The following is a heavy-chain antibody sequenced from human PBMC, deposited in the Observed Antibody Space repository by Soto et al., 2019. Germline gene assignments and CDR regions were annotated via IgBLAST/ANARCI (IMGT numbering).Heavy chain of an antibody. Sequence: SLSCPSSGFTFSSYGMHWVRQAPCKGLEWVAVISYDGSNKYYADSVKGRFTISRDNSKNTLYLQMNSLRAEDTAVYYCAKETYYYGSGSYYDYWGQGTLVTVSS. CDR3: AKETYYYGSGSYYDY. V-gene: IGHV3-30*18. D-gene: IGHD3-10*01. CDR1: GFTFSSYG. CDR2: ISYDGSNK. J-gene: IGHJ4*02.